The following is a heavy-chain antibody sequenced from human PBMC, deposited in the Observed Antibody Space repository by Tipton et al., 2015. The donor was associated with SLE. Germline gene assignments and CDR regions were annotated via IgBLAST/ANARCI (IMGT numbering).Heavy chain of an antibody. Sequence: LRLSCTVSGGSISSGNYYWSWIRQPAGKGLEWVGRIYASGSTNYNPSLKSRVTISVDTSKNQSSLKLSSVTAADTAVYYCARVAPTEVFDYWGQGTPVTVSS. CDR3: ARVAPTEVFDY. CDR2: IYASGST. CDR1: GGSISSGNYY. V-gene: IGHV4-61*02. D-gene: IGHD1-1*01. J-gene: IGHJ4*02.